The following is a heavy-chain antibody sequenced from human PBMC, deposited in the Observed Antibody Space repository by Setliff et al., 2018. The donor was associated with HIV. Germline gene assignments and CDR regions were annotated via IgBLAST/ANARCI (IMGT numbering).Heavy chain of an antibody. D-gene: IGHD6-13*01. CDR2: INNYNGNT. V-gene: IGHV1-18*04. J-gene: IGHJ4*02. CDR3: ARMKWGGSAAAGWDY. Sequence: ASVKVSCKASGYTFATYGVTWVRQAPGQGLEWMGWINNYNGNTNSAQKFRDRVSLSADTSSTTTYLELRNLTFDDTALYYCARMKWGGSAAAGWDYWGQGTQVTVSS. CDR1: GYTFATYG.